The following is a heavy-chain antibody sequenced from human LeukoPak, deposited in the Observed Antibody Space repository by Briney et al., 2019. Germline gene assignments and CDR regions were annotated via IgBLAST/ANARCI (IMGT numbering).Heavy chain of an antibody. Sequence: ASVKVSCKASGYTFTAYSMHWVRQAPGQGLDYMGWINPNSGDTNYAQKFQGRVTMTRDTSMSTAYMELSGLRFDDTAVYYCARDGEVRQGHCTTTSCPVDYWGQGTLITVSS. CDR3: ARDGEVRQGHCTTTSCPVDY. D-gene: IGHD2-2*01. V-gene: IGHV1-2*02. CDR1: GYTFTAYS. CDR2: INPNSGDT. J-gene: IGHJ4*02.